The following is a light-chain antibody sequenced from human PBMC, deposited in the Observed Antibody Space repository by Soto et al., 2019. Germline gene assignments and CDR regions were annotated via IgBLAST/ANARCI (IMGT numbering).Light chain of an antibody. CDR1: QDISYY. J-gene: IGKJ1*01. Sequence: DIQMTQSPSSLSASVGDRVTITCRANQDISYYLAWYQQKQGKVPKLLIYAASTLQSGVSSRFSGSGSGTDFTLTISSLQPEDIATYYCQKYHSAPRTFGQGTKVEIK. V-gene: IGKV1-27*01. CDR2: AAS. CDR3: QKYHSAPRT.